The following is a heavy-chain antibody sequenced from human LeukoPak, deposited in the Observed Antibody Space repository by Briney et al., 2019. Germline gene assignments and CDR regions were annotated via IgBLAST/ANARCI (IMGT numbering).Heavy chain of an antibody. Sequence: PSETLSLTCAVYGGSFSGYYWSWIRQPPGKGLEWIGEINHSGSTNYNPSLKSRVTISVDTSKNQFSLKLSSMTAADTAVYYCARDLRRYYFDYWGQGTLVTVSS. CDR3: ARDLRRYYFDY. J-gene: IGHJ4*02. CDR1: GGSFSGYY. CDR2: INHSGST. V-gene: IGHV4-34*01.